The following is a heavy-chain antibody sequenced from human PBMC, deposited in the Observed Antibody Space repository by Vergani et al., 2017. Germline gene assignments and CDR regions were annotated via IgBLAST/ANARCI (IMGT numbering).Heavy chain of an antibody. CDR3: ARLYGRDSSGIKYFDY. V-gene: IGHV5-51*01. J-gene: IGHJ4*02. CDR2: IHPADSDT. D-gene: IGHD3-22*01. CDR1: GYSFTNYW. Sequence: EVQLVQSGAEVKKPGESLKISCQISGYSFTNYWIGWVRQMPGKGLEWMGIIHPADSDTRYSPSFQGQVTISVDKSISTAYLQRSSLRASDSAMYYCARLYGRDSSGIKYFDYWGQVTLVTVSS.